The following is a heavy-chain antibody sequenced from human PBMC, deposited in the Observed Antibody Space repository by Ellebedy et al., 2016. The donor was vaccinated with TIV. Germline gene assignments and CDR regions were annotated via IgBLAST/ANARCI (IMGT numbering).Heavy chain of an antibody. CDR3: ARGSWYYDSSGFGDY. Sequence: ASVKVSCXASGYVFTNYDIIWVRQAPGQGLEWMGWMNPDNGNTGYAQNLQGRVTMTTDTSTSTVYMELRSLISDDTAVYYCARGSWYYDSSGFGDYWGQGTLVSVSS. CDR1: GYVFTNYD. CDR2: MNPDNGNT. D-gene: IGHD3-22*01. V-gene: IGHV1-18*01. J-gene: IGHJ4*02.